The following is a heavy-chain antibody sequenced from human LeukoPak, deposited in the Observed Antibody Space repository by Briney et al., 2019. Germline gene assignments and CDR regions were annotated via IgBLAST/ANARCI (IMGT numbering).Heavy chain of an antibody. D-gene: IGHD3-3*01. Sequence: PSETLSLACTVSGGSISSSSYYWGWIRQPPGKGLEWIGSIYYSGSTYYNPSLKSRVTISVDTSKNQFSLKLSSVTAADTAVYYCARQTFYDFSRRAFDIWGQGTLVTVSS. CDR1: GGSISSSSYY. CDR2: IYYSGST. V-gene: IGHV4-39*01. J-gene: IGHJ3*02. CDR3: ARQTFYDFSRRAFDI.